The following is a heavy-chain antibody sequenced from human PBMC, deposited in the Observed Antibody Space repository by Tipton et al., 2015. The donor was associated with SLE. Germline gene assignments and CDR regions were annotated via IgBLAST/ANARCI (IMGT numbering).Heavy chain of an antibody. Sequence: TLSLTCAVYGGSFSGYYWSWIRQPPGKGLESIGYIYYSGSTYYNPSLKSRVTISVDTSKNQFSLKLSSVTAADTAVYYCARDSGYYWGQGTLVTVSS. J-gene: IGHJ4*02. CDR1: GGSFSGYY. V-gene: IGHV4-34*09. CDR2: IYYSGST. CDR3: ARDSGYY. D-gene: IGHD3-3*01.